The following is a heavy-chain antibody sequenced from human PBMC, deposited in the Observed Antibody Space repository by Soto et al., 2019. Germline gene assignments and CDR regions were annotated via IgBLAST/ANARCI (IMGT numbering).Heavy chain of an antibody. Sequence: PSETLSLTCAVYGGSFSGYYWSWIRQPPGKGLEWIGEINHSGSTNYNPSLKSRVTISVDTSKNQFSLKLSSVTAADTAVYYCARGRRRSPWFGEKGAFDIWGQGTMVTVSS. J-gene: IGHJ3*02. CDR1: GGSFSGYY. D-gene: IGHD3-10*01. CDR2: INHSGST. CDR3: ARGRRRSPWFGEKGAFDI. V-gene: IGHV4-34*01.